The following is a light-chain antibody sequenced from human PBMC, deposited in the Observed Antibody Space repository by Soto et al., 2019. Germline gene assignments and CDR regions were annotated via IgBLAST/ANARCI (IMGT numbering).Light chain of an antibody. CDR1: TSNIGGNY. V-gene: IGLV1-47*01. Sequence: QAVVTQPPSASGTPGQRVTISCSGSTSNIGGNYVFWYQQIPGTAPTLLIYTNDQRPSGVPDRFSASKSATSASLAISGLRSEDEAHYFCATWDDGLGGVVFGGGTKLTVL. J-gene: IGLJ2*01. CDR3: ATWDDGLGGVV. CDR2: TND.